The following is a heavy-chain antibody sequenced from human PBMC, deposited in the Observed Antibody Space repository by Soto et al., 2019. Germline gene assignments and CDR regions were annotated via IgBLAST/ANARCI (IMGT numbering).Heavy chain of an antibody. V-gene: IGHV4-59*01. J-gene: IGHJ5*02. CDR1: GGSISSYY. CDR3: ARGGAAAGIWFDP. Sequence: QVQLQESGPGLVKPSETLSLTCTVSGGSISSYYWSWIRQPPGKGLEWIGYIYYSGSTNYNPSIKSRVTISVDTSKNQFSLKLSSVTAADTAVYYWARGGAAAGIWFDPWGQGTLVTVSS. CDR2: IYYSGST. D-gene: IGHD6-13*01.